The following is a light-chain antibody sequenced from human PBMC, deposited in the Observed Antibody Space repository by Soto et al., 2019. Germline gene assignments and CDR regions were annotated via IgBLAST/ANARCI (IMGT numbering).Light chain of an antibody. CDR1: QSVSSY. J-gene: IGKJ3*01. CDR3: QKRSNRTRFT. CDR2: DVS. Sequence: EIVLTQSQATLSLSPGERATLSCRASQSVSSYLAWYQQKPGQAPRLLIYDVSNRATGIPARFSGSGSGTDVTLTSSSLEPEEYAVYCRQKRSNRTRFTIGHGKKVNIK. V-gene: IGKV3-11*01.